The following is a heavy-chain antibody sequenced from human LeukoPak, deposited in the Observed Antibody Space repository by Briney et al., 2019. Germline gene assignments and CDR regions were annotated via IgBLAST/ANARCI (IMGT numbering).Heavy chain of an antibody. CDR2: IIPIFGTA. CDR3: ARDLQFGRWFDP. J-gene: IGHJ5*02. Sequence: GASVKGSCKASGGTFSSYAISWVRQAPGQGLEWMGGIIPIFGTANYAQKFQGRVTITADESTSTAYMELSSLRSEDTAVYYCARDLQFGRWFDPWGQGTLVTVSS. CDR1: GGTFSSYA. D-gene: IGHD4-11*01. V-gene: IGHV1-69*13.